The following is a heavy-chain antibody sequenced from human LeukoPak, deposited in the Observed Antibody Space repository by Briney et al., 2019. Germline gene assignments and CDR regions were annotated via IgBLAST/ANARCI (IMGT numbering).Heavy chain of an antibody. Sequence: PGGSLRLSCVASGFTFSSHAMYWVRQAPGKGLEWVSTISAGPGDTYYADSVKGRFTISRDNSKNTLFLQMNSLRAEDMALYYCVRRGTNLYFDFWGRGTLVTVSS. D-gene: IGHD1-14*01. CDR3: VRRGTNLYFDF. CDR1: GFTFSSHA. V-gene: IGHV3-23*01. J-gene: IGHJ2*01. CDR2: ISAGPGDT.